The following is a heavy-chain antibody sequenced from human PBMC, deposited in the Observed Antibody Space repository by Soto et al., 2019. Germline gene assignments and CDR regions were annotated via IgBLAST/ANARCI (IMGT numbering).Heavy chain of an antibody. D-gene: IGHD3-16*01. CDR2: INPKSRGT. J-gene: IGHJ5*02. Sequence: QVQLVQSGAEVKKPGASVKVSCKASGYTFTDYFIHWLSQAPGQGFEWMVWINPKSRGTNYAHEYQGRGSMTRDKIHSTAYMELSMLISDDTVVYYCARVTLKEGSTFDPGGQGPLVTVPS. V-gene: IGHV1-2*07. CDR1: GYTFTDYF. CDR3: ARVTLKEGSTFDP.